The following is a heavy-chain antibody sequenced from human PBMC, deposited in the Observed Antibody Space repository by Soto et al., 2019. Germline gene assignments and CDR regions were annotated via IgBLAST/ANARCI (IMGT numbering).Heavy chain of an antibody. Sequence: ETLSLTCTVSCGSIRSYYWSWIRQPPGKGLEWIGYIYYSGSTNYNPSLKSRVTISVDTSKNQFSLKLTSVTAADTAVYYCARDKITGLFDYWGQGTLVTVSS. CDR2: IYYSGST. D-gene: IGHD2-8*02. J-gene: IGHJ4*02. CDR3: ARDKITGLFDY. V-gene: IGHV4-59*12. CDR1: CGSIRSYY.